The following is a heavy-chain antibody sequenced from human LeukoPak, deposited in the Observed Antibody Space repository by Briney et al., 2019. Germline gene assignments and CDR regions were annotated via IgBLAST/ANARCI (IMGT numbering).Heavy chain of an antibody. CDR3: AKGGITMVRGVINYMDV. Sequence: GSLRLSCAASGFTFDDYAMHWVRQAPGEGLEWVSLISWDGGSTYYADSVKGRFTISRDNSKNSLYLQMNSLRAEDTALYYCAKGGITMVRGVINYMDVWGKGTTVTVSS. D-gene: IGHD3-10*01. J-gene: IGHJ6*03. CDR1: GFTFDDYA. V-gene: IGHV3-43D*03. CDR2: ISWDGGST.